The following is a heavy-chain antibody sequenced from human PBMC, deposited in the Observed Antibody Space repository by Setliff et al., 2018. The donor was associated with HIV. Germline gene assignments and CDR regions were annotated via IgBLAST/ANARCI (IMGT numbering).Heavy chain of an antibody. D-gene: IGHD3-10*01. V-gene: IGHV3-20*04. CDR2: INWNGGST. Sequence: GESLKISCAASGFAFRSYAMTWVRQTPGKGLEWVSGINWNGGSTGYADSVKGRFTISRDNAKNSLYLQMNSLRAEDTAVYYCARIDWFGEFIPYYFDYWGQGTLVTVSS. CDR3: ARIDWFGEFIPYYFDY. CDR1: GFAFRSYA. J-gene: IGHJ4*02.